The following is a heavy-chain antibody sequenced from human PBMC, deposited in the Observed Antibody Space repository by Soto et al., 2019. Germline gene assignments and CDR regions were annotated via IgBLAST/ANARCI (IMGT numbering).Heavy chain of an antibody. J-gene: IGHJ5*02. Sequence: QVQLVQSGAEVKKPGASVMLSCKASGYTFTTYTMNWVRQAPGQRLEWMGWINPVNGNTKSSQKFQDRVIITRDTSASTAYMELRSLRSGDTAVYYCARGIATGQLDPWGQGTLVIVSS. CDR1: GYTFTTYT. CDR2: INPVNGNT. D-gene: IGHD6-13*01. V-gene: IGHV1-3*01. CDR3: ARGIATGQLDP.